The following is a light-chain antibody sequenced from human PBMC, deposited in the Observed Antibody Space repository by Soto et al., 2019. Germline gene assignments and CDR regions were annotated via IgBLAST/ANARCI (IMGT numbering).Light chain of an antibody. CDR3: QLYGSSPWT. CDR2: GAS. Sequence: EIVLTQSPVPLSLSPGGRATLSCRASQSVSSSSLAWYQQKPGQAPRLLIYGASGRATGIPDRFSGSGSGTDFTLTISRLEPEDFAVYFCQLYGSSPWTFGQGTKVDIK. V-gene: IGKV3-20*01. J-gene: IGKJ1*01. CDR1: QSVSSSS.